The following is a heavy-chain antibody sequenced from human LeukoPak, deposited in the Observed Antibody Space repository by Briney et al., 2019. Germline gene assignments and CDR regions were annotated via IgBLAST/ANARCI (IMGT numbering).Heavy chain of an antibody. CDR1: GFTFSSYG. CDR2: ISYDGSNK. V-gene: IGHV3-30*18. Sequence: GGSLRLSCAASGFTFSSYGMHRVRQAPGKGLEWVAVISYDGSNKYYADSVKGRFTISRDNSKNTLYLQMNSLRAEDTAVYYCAKDRGTYYYDSSGYPVIAYYFDYWGQGTLVTVSS. D-gene: IGHD3-22*01. J-gene: IGHJ4*02. CDR3: AKDRGTYYYDSSGYPVIAYYFDY.